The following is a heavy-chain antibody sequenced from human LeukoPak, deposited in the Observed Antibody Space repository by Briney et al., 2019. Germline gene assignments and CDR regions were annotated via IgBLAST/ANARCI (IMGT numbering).Heavy chain of an antibody. Sequence: ASVKVSCKVSGYTLTELSMHWVRQAPGKGLEWMGGFDPEDGETNYAQKFQGRVTMTEDTSTVTAYMELSSLRSEDTAVYYCASISSHFLRPPYFAYWGQGSLVTVSS. CDR1: GYTLTELS. D-gene: IGHD2/OR15-2a*01. J-gene: IGHJ4*02. CDR2: FDPEDGET. CDR3: ASISSHFLRPPYFAY. V-gene: IGHV1-24*01.